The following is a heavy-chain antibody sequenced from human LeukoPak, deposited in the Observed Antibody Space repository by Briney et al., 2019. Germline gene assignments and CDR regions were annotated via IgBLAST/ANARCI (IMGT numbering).Heavy chain of an antibody. Sequence: GGSLRLSCAASGFTFDDYAMHWVRQAPGKGLEWVSGISWNSGSIGYADSVKGRFTISRDNAKNSLYLQMNSLRAEDTALYYCAKEFPGGWFDYWGQGTLVTVSS. CDR2: ISWNSGSI. J-gene: IGHJ5*01. D-gene: IGHD2-8*02. CDR3: AKEFPGGWFDY. V-gene: IGHV3-9*01. CDR1: GFTFDDYA.